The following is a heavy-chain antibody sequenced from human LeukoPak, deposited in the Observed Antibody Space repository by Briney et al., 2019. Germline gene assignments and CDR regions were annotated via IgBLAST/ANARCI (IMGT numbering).Heavy chain of an antibody. CDR2: IKQDGSEK. CDR1: GFTFNTYW. CDR3: TRLRSRVYSWSSGVDYFEY. Sequence: PGGSLRLSCAASGFTFNTYWMTWVRQAPGKGLEWVANIKQDGSEKCYVDSVKGRFTVSRDNAEHSLYLQMNSLSAEDTAVYYCTRLRSRVYSWSSGVDYFEYWGQGTQVIVSS. V-gene: IGHV3-7*01. D-gene: IGHD1-26*01. J-gene: IGHJ4*02.